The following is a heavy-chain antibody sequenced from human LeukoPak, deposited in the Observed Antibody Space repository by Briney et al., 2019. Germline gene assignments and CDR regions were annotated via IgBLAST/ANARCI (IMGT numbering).Heavy chain of an antibody. Sequence: SETLSLTCAVYGRSFSGYYWSWIRQPPGKGLEWIGEINHSGSTNYNPSLKSRVTISVHTSKNQFSLKPSSVTSADTALYYSALEEGIPPMFWFDPWGQGTLVSVSS. J-gene: IGHJ5*02. V-gene: IGHV4-34*01. CDR3: ALEEGIPPMFWFDP. D-gene: IGHD5-18*01. CDR1: GRSFSGYY. CDR2: INHSGST.